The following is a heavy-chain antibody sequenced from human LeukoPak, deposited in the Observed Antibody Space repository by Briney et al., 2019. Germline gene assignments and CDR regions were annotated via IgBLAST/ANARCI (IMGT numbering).Heavy chain of an antibody. Sequence: MASETLSLTCTVSGGSISSYYWSWIRQAPGKGLEWIGYIHYSGSTNHNSSLKSRVTISVDTSKNQYSLKLSSVTAADTAVYYCARDGVAGGFDYWGQGTLVTVSS. V-gene: IGHV4-59*01. CDR2: IHYSGST. D-gene: IGHD6-19*01. CDR1: GGSISSYY. CDR3: ARDGVAGGFDY. J-gene: IGHJ4*02.